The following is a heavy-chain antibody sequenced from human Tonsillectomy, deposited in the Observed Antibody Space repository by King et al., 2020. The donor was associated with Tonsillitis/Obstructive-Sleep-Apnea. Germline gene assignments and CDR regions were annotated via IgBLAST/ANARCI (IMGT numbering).Heavy chain of an antibody. CDR2: IKSDGTVT. V-gene: IGHV3-74*01. Sequence: VQLVDSGGGFVQPGGSLRLSCAASGFTFRTYWMHWVRQAPGKGLVWVSRIKSDGTVTNYADSVKGRFTISRDNAKNTLYLQMNSLRAEDTGVYFCARGEVYDFWSAYFDYWGRGTLVTVSS. D-gene: IGHD3-3*01. CDR3: ARGEVYDFWSAYFDY. J-gene: IGHJ4*02. CDR1: GFTFRTYW.